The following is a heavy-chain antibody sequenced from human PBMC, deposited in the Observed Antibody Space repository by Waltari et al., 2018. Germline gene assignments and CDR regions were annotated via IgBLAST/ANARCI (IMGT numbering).Heavy chain of an antibody. CDR2: ISYIGAT. D-gene: IGHD3-16*01. V-gene: IGHV4-39*01. Sequence: QLHLQESGPGLVQPSETLSLTCSVSGGSITTNRHYWGWIRQPPGKGLEWTATISYIGATYTNPSLKSRVTISVDTFKNQFSLKLSSVTAADTAVYYCATYVGASIGTAAFDVWGQGTMVTVSS. J-gene: IGHJ3*01. CDR1: GGSITTNRHY. CDR3: ATYVGASIGTAAFDV.